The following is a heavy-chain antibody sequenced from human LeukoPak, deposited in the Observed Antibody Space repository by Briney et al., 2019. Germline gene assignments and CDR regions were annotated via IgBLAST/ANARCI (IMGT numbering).Heavy chain of an antibody. D-gene: IGHD3-3*01. CDR3: ARAGGSLFWGDYGDAFDI. Sequence: GGSLRLSCAASGFTFSSYAMHWVRQAPGKGLEWVAVISYDGSNKYYADSVKGRFTISRDNSKNTLYLQMNSLRAEDTAVYYCARAGGSLFWGDYGDAFDIWGQGTMVTVSS. J-gene: IGHJ3*02. CDR2: ISYDGSNK. V-gene: IGHV3-30-3*01. CDR1: GFTFSSYA.